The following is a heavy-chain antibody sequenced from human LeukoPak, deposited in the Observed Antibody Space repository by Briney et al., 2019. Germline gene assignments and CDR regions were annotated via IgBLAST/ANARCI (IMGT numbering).Heavy chain of an antibody. D-gene: IGHD4-23*01. V-gene: IGHV4-59*08. J-gene: IGHJ2*01. Sequence: SETLSLTCTVSGGSISSYYWSWIRQPPGKGLEWIGYIYYSGSTNYNPSLKSRVTISVDTSKNQFSLKLSSVTAADTAVYYCATTVARSERSYWYFDLWGRGTLVTVSS. CDR2: IYYSGST. CDR1: GGSISSYY. CDR3: ATTVARSERSYWYFDL.